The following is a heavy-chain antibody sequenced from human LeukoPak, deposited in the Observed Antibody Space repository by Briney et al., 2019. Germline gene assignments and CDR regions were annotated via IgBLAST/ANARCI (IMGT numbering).Heavy chain of an antibody. V-gene: IGHV4-30-2*01. Sequence: PSETLSLTCTVSGGSISSSSYYWGWIRQPPGKGLEWIGYIYHSGSTYYNPSLKSRVTISVDRSKNQFSLKLSSVTAADTAVYYCARGAYYDILTGYQTAEFQHWGQGTLVTVSS. CDR3: ARGAYYDILTGYQTAEFQH. D-gene: IGHD3-9*01. J-gene: IGHJ1*01. CDR1: GGSISSSSYY. CDR2: IYHSGST.